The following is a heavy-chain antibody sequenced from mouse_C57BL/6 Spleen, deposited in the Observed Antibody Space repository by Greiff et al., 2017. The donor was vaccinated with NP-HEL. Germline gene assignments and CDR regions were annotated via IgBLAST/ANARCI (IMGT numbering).Heavy chain of an antibody. CDR3: ARNGGYFAWFAY. CDR2: ISSCSSTI. D-gene: IGHD2-3*01. Sequence: EVQGVESGGGLVKPGGSLKLSCAASGFTFSDYGMHWVRQAPEKGLEWVAYISSCSSTIYYADTVKGRFTISRDNAKNTLFLQMTSLRSEDTAMYYCARNGGYFAWFAYWGQGTLVTVSA. J-gene: IGHJ3*01. V-gene: IGHV5-17*01. CDR1: GFTFSDYG.